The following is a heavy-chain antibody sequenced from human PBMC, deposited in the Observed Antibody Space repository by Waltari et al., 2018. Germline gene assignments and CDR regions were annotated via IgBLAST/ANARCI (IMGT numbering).Heavy chain of an antibody. CDR2: IWYDGTNK. J-gene: IGHJ4*02. D-gene: IGHD3-10*01. CDR3: ARDYRITMVRGVIRY. Sequence: QVQLVESGGGVVQPGRTLRLSCSASGFHFRSDGMHWVRQAPGKGLDWVAVIWYDGTNKNYADTVKGRFTISRDNSKNTVYLQMNSLRAEDTAVYYCARDYRITMVRGVIRYWGQGTLVTVSS. CDR1: GFHFRSDG. V-gene: IGHV3-33*01.